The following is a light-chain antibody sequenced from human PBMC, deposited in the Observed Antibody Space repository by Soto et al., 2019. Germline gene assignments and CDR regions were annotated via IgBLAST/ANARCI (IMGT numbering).Light chain of an antibody. Sequence: EIVLTQSPGTLSLSPGERATLSCRTSQSVNNNYLAWYQQKPGQAPRLLIYGASSRATGIPDRFSGSGSGTDFTLTISRLEPEDFAVYYCQQYGSSPPWTFGQGTKVDIK. V-gene: IGKV3-20*01. J-gene: IGKJ1*01. CDR3: QQYGSSPPWT. CDR1: QSVNNNY. CDR2: GAS.